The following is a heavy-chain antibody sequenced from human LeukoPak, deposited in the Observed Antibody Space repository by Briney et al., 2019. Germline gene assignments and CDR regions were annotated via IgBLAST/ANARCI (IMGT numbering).Heavy chain of an antibody. Sequence: GASVKVSCKASGYTFTGYYMHWVRQAPGQGLEWMGWINPNSGGTNYAQKFQGRVTMTRDTSISTAYMELSRLRSDDTAVYYCASLSMVRGGSISNDAFDIWGQGTMVTVSS. CDR2: INPNSGGT. V-gene: IGHV1-2*02. CDR1: GYTFTGYY. CDR3: ASLSMVRGGSISNDAFDI. J-gene: IGHJ3*02. D-gene: IGHD3-10*01.